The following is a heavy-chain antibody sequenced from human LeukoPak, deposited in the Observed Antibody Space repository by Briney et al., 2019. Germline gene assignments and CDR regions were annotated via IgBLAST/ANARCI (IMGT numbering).Heavy chain of an antibody. CDR2: IRYDGSNK. D-gene: IGHD4-23*01. V-gene: IGHV3-30*02. CDR3: AKERGLRWYWEGMDV. Sequence: GGSLRLSCAASGFTFSSYGMHWVRQAPGKGLEWVAFIRYDGSNKYYADSVKGRFTISRDNSKNTLYLQMNSLRAEDTAVYYCAKERGLRWYWEGMDVWGQGTTVTVS. J-gene: IGHJ6*02. CDR1: GFTFSSYG.